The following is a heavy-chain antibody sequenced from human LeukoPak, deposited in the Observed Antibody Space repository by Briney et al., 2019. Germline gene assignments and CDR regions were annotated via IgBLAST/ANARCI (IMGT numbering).Heavy chain of an antibody. Sequence: GGSLRLSCAASGFTFISYWMTWVRQAPGKGLEWVANIKEDGSEKFYVDSVKGRFTISRDNANNSVYLQMNNLRAEDTAVYYCARDRIRVQLWLGGMDVWGQGTTVTVSS. CDR3: ARDRIRVQLWLGGMDV. CDR2: IKEDGSEK. D-gene: IGHD3-22*01. V-gene: IGHV3-7*01. CDR1: GFTFISYW. J-gene: IGHJ6*02.